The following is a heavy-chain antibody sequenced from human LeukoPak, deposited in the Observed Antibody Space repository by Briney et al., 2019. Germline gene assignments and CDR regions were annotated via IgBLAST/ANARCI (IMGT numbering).Heavy chain of an antibody. Sequence: PSETLSLTCTVSGGSFSSYYWTWIRQPAGKGLEWIGRIYSSGSTNYSPSLRGRVTISVDKSKNQLSLKLNSVTAADTAVYYCATSSAVGGVKWFDPWGQGTLVTVSS. V-gene: IGHV4-4*07. CDR3: ATSSAVGGVKWFDP. CDR1: GGSFSSYY. CDR2: IYSSGST. J-gene: IGHJ5*02. D-gene: IGHD6-19*01.